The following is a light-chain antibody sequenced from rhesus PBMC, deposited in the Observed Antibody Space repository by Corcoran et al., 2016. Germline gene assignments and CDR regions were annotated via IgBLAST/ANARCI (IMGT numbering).Light chain of an antibody. CDR2: KGS. Sequence: DIQMTQSPSSLSASVGDTVTLTCRASQSISSWLAWYQQEPGNAPILLIYKGSSLRSGVPSRFSGSGSGTDCTVPISSLQSEDFATYCCLQYASSPYSFGQGTKVEIK. CDR1: QSISSW. CDR3: LQYASSPYS. V-gene: IGKV1-22*01. J-gene: IGKJ2*01.